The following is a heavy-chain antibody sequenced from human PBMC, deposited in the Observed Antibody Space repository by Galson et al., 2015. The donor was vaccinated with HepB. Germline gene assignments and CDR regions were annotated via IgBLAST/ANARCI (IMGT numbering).Heavy chain of an antibody. V-gene: IGHV1-8*01. Sequence: SVKVSCKASGYTFTNSDINWVRQATGQGLEWMGWMNPDGGNTGYAQKFQGRVTMTRNTSISTAYMELSSLRSEDTAVYYCARGRYCTSGACPYYFDNWGQGTLVTVSS. CDR3: ARGRYCTSGACPYYFDN. D-gene: IGHD2-8*01. J-gene: IGHJ4*02. CDR2: MNPDGGNT. CDR1: GYTFTNSD.